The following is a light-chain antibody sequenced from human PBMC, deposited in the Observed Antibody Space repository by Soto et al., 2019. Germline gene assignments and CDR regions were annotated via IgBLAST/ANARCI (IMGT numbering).Light chain of an antibody. J-gene: IGKJ1*01. CDR1: QSISRW. CDR2: DVF. Sequence: DIQMTQSTSALSASVGDRVTITCRASQSISRWLAGYQQKPGKAPKLLIFDVFSLQSGVPSRVSGSGFGTVVTLTISSLQPDDFATYYCQQYSSHWTFGQGTKVEI. V-gene: IGKV1-5*01. CDR3: QQYSSHWT.